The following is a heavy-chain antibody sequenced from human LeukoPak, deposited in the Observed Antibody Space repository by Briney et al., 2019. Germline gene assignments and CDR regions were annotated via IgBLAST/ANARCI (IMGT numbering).Heavy chain of an antibody. CDR3: ARENDMGYCSGGRCYKGYNAMDV. CDR2: IFSGGST. CDR1: GFTVSSNY. V-gene: IGHV3-53*01. D-gene: IGHD2-15*01. Sequence: GGSLRLSCAASGFTVSSNYMSWVRQAPGKGLEWVSVIFSGGSTYYADSVKGRFTISRDNSKNTLYLQMNSLRAEDTAVYYCARENDMGYCSGGRCYKGYNAMDVWGQGTAVTVSS. J-gene: IGHJ6*02.